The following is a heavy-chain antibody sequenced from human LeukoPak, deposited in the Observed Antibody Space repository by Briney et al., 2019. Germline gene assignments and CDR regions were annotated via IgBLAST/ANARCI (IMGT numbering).Heavy chain of an antibody. V-gene: IGHV4-34*01. J-gene: IGHJ6*03. Sequence: SETLSLTCAVYGGSSSGYYWSWIRQPPGKGLEWIGEINHSGSTNYNPSLKSRVTISVDTSKNQFSLKLSSVTAADTAVYYCARVVAGATRSYYMDVWGKGTTVTISS. CDR1: GGSSSGYY. D-gene: IGHD6-19*01. CDR3: ARVVAGATRSYYMDV. CDR2: INHSGST.